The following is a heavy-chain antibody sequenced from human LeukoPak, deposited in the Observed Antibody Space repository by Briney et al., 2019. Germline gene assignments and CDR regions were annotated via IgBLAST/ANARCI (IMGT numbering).Heavy chain of an antibody. V-gene: IGHV3-30*02. CDR2: IQYDGHKK. J-gene: IGHJ4*02. CDR1: GFNFSSYG. CDR3: AKDRDSSWYGSGFDY. Sequence: PGGSLRVSCAVSGFNFSSYGMHWVRQVPGKGLEWVAFIQYDGHKKYYGGSVKGRFTISRDNSENTLFLQMKSLRAEDTAVYYCAKDRDSSWYGSGFDYWGQGTLVTVSS. D-gene: IGHD6-13*01.